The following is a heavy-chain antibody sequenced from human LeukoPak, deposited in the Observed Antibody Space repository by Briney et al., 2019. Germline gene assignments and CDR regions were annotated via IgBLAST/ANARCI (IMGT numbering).Heavy chain of an antibody. CDR3: ARQPLYYDFWSGYSYYYYMDV. Sequence: SETLSLTCTVSGGSISSSSYYWGWLRQPPGEGLEWIGSIYYSGSTYYNPSLKSRVTISVDTSKNQFSLTLSSVTAADTAVYYWARQPLYYDFWSGYSYYYYMDVWGKGSTVTVSS. D-gene: IGHD3-3*01. J-gene: IGHJ6*03. CDR1: GGSISSSSYY. CDR2: IYYSGST. V-gene: IGHV4-39*01.